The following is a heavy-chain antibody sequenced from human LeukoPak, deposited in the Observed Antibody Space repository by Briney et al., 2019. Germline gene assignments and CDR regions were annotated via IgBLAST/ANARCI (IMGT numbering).Heavy chain of an antibody. D-gene: IGHD1-14*01. CDR2: IIPIFGTA. CDR1: GYTFTGYY. Sequence: SVKVSCKASGYTFTGYYMHWVRQAPGQGLEWMGGIIPIFGTANYAQKFQGRVTITADESTSTAYMELSSLRSEDTAVYYCASREDNWNHYYFDYWGQGTLVTVSS. V-gene: IGHV1-69*13. CDR3: ASREDNWNHYYFDY. J-gene: IGHJ4*02.